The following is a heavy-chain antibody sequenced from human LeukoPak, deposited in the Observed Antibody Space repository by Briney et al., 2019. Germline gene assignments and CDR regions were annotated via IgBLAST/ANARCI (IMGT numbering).Heavy chain of an antibody. V-gene: IGHV4-30-4*01. CDR2: IYYSGST. D-gene: IGHD1-1*01. CDR3: ARENDGPGEPNWYFDL. CDR1: GGSISSGDYY. J-gene: IGHJ2*01. Sequence: SETLSLTCTVSGGSISSGDYYWSWIRQPPGKGLEWIGYIYYSGSTYYNPSLKSRVTISVDTSKNQFSLKLSSVTAADTAVYYCARENDGPGEPNWYFDLWGRGTLVTVSS.